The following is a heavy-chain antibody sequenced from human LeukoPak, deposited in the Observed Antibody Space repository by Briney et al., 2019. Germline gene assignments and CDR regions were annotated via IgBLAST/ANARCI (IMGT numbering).Heavy chain of an antibody. V-gene: IGHV3-33*08. CDR2: IWYDGSDK. Sequence: GGSLRLSCAVSGFTFSNYSLTWVRQAPGRGLEWVAVIWYDGSDKYCADSVKGRFTISRDNSKNTVYLQMNSLRAEDTAVYYCGRDYGTLARGVRRGGLDHWGQGTLVTVSS. CDR1: GFTFSNYS. J-gene: IGHJ4*02. D-gene: IGHD3-10*01. CDR3: GRDYGTLARGVRRGGLDH.